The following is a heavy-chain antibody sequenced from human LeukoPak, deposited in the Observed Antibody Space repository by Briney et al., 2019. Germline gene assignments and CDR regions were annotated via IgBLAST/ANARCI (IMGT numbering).Heavy chain of an antibody. CDR2: ISSSSSYI. CDR3: ARDLKYYDSSGFDY. D-gene: IGHD3-22*01. J-gene: IGHJ4*02. CDR1: GFTFSSYS. V-gene: IGHV3-21*01. Sequence: GGSLSLSCATSGFTFSSYSMNWVRQAPGKGLEWVSCISSSSSYIYYTDSVKGRFTISRDNAKNSLTLQMNSLRAEDTAVYYCARDLKYYDSSGFDYWGQGTLVTVSS.